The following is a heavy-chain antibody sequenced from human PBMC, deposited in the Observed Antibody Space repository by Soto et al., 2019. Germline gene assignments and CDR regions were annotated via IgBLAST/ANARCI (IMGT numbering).Heavy chain of an antibody. D-gene: IGHD4-17*01. CDR3: ARDRYGGNSGFDY. CDR1: GYTFTGYY. Sequence: QVQLVQSGAEVKKPGASVKVSCKASGYTFTGYYMHWVRQAPGQGLEWMGWINPNSGGTNYAQKFQGWVTMTRDTSISTAYMELSRLRSDDTAVYSCARDRYGGNSGFDYWGQGTLVTVSS. V-gene: IGHV1-2*04. J-gene: IGHJ4*02. CDR2: INPNSGGT.